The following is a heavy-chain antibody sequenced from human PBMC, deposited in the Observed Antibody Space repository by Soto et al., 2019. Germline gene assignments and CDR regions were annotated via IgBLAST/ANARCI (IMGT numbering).Heavy chain of an antibody. V-gene: IGHV3-30*03. CDR1: GFTFSHDG. J-gene: IGHJ6*02. Sequence: GGSLRLSCAAPGFTFSHDGMHWVRQAPGKGLEWVAHILHDGSNEYYADSVRGRFTISRDNAKNSLYLQMNSLRAEDTAVYYCARVLRAAAVNYYYYGMDVWGQGTTVTVSS. CDR3: ARVLRAAAVNYYYYGMDV. CDR2: ILHDGSNE. D-gene: IGHD6-13*01.